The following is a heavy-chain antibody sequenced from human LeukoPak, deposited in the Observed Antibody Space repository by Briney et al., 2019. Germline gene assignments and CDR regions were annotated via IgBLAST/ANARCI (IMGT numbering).Heavy chain of an antibody. CDR2: MNPNSGNT. CDR3: ARLQSRSTVTPLDY. Sequence: ASVKVSCKASGYTFTSYGISWVRQATGQGLEWMGWMNPNSGNTGYAQKFQGRVTITRNTSISTAYMELRSLRSDDTAVYYCARLQSRSTVTPLDYWGQGTLVTVSS. CDR1: GYTFTSYG. D-gene: IGHD4-17*01. J-gene: IGHJ4*02. V-gene: IGHV1-8*03.